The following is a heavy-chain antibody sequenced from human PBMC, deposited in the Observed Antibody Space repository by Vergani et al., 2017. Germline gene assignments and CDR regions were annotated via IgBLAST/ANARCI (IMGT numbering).Heavy chain of an antibody. J-gene: IGHJ5*02. V-gene: IGHV3-33*01. CDR1: GFTFNQYG. Sequence: QVQLVESGGGVVQPGRSLRLSCAASGFTFNQYGMPWVRQAPGKGLEWVAVTWYDGNNKQYADSVKGRFTISRDNSKSTMYLQMNSLRDEDTGVHYCARDLRLLYNRFDPWGQGTLVTVSS. D-gene: IGHD1-14*01. CDR3: ARDLRLLYNRFDP. CDR2: TWYDGNNK.